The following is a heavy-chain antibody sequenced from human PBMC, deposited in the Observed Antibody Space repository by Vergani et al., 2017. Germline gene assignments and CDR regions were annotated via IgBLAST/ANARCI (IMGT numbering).Heavy chain of an antibody. Sequence: QVQLQESGPGLVKPSQTLSLTCTVSGCSISSGGYYWSWLRQHPGKGLEWIGYIYYSGSTYYNPSLKSRVTISVDTSKNQFSLKLSSVTAADTAVYYCARYLVTRYYYYMDVWGKGTTVTVSS. V-gene: IGHV4-31*03. CDR1: GCSISSGGYY. J-gene: IGHJ6*03. D-gene: IGHD2-21*02. CDR3: ARYLVTRYYYYMDV. CDR2: IYYSGST.